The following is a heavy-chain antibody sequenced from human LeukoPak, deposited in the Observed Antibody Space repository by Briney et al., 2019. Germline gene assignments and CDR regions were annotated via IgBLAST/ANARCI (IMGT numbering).Heavy chain of an antibody. V-gene: IGHV3-30*18. D-gene: IGHD3-10*01. J-gene: IGHJ4*02. CDR2: ISHTGDYK. CDR1: GFTFSSYG. CDR3: AKSLDWFGEFPDY. Sequence: GGSLRLSCAASGFTFSSYGMHWVRQAPGKGLEWVALISHTGDYKYYADSVTGRFTVSRDNSKNTLYLQMNSLRAEDTAVYYCAKSLDWFGEFPDYWGQGTLVTVSS.